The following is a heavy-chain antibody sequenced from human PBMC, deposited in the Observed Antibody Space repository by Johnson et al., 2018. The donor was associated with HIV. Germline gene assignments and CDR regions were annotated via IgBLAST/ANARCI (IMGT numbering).Heavy chain of an antibody. CDR2: ISWKSGSI. Sequence: VQLVESGGGVVQPGRSLRLSCAASGFTFSTYGMHWVRQAPGKGLEWVSGISWKSGSIGYADSVKGRFTISRDNAKNSLYLQMNSLRAEDTALYYCAKDGYSSSWYPYAFDIWGQGTMVTVSS. J-gene: IGHJ3*02. D-gene: IGHD6-13*01. CDR1: GFTFSTYG. CDR3: AKDGYSSSWYPYAFDI. V-gene: IGHV3-9*01.